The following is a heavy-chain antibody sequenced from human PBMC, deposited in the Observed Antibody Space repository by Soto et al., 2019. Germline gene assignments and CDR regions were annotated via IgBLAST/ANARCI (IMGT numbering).Heavy chain of an antibody. D-gene: IGHD3-22*01. CDR3: ARLFYDGSEHGDY. Sequence: QLQLQESGPGLVKPSETLSLTCSVSGGSISSSNFYWGWIRQPPGKGLEWIGNIYYTGNTYYNPSLKNRVTISVDTSNNQFSLKLRSVTAADTAGYFCARLFYDGSEHGDYWGQGTRVTVSS. J-gene: IGHJ4*02. CDR2: IYYTGNT. CDR1: GGSISSSNFY. V-gene: IGHV4-39*01.